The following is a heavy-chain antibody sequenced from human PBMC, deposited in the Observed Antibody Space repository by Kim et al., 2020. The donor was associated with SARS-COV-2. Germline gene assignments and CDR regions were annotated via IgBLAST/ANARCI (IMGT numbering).Heavy chain of an antibody. CDR3: ARGPSTGAFDL. CDR1: GYSFVDYF. Sequence: ASVKVSCKASGYSFVDYFIHWMRQAPGHGPEWMGWINPRNGDTKYGERFQGRVSMTRDTFVSTVYMDFYSLRSDDVAMYYCARGPSTGAFDLWGQGTLVTVSS. CDR2: INPRNGDT. J-gene: IGHJ4*02. V-gene: IGHV1-2*02.